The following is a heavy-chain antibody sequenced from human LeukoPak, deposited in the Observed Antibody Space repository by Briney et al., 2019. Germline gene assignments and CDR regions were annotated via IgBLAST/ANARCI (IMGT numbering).Heavy chain of an antibody. CDR1: GFTFSSYA. CDR3: AKGRGTAVTSAANY. CDR2: ISGSGDNT. J-gene: IGHJ4*02. V-gene: IGHV3-23*01. D-gene: IGHD4-17*01. Sequence: QPGGSLRLFCAASGFTFSSYAMSWVRQAPGKGLEWVSSISGSGDNTYYADSVKDRFSISRDNSKTTVSLQMNSLRAEDTAVYYCAKGRGTAVTSAANYWGQGTLVTVSS.